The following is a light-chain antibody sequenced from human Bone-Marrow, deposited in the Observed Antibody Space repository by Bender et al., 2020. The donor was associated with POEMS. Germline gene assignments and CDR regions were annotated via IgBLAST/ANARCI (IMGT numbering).Light chain of an antibody. CDR2: VDF. V-gene: IGLV3-21*02. Sequence: YVVTQPPSVSVAPGQTAKITCEGSDIGTKSVHWYQQKPGQAPVLAVFVDFERASGIPERFSGSNSGNTATLTIDRVEAGDEADYYCQVWDSDANQAVFGGGTQLTVL. CDR1: DIGTKS. J-gene: IGLJ7*01. CDR3: QVWDSDANQAV.